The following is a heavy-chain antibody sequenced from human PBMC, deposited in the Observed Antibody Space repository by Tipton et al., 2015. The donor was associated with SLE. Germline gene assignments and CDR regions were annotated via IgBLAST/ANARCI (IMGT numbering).Heavy chain of an antibody. CDR3: VRERIAAYSGSYSLVDYYYYGMDV. J-gene: IGHJ6*02. CDR1: GFMFSSYE. CDR2: ISSSGSTT. V-gene: IGHV3-48*03. Sequence: GSLRLSCAASGFMFSSYEMNWVRQAPGKGLEWISHISSSGSTTYYVDSVKGRFTISRDNAKNSLYLQMNSLRAEDTAVYYCVRERIAAYSGSYSLVDYYYYGMDVWGQGTTVTVSS. D-gene: IGHD1-26*01.